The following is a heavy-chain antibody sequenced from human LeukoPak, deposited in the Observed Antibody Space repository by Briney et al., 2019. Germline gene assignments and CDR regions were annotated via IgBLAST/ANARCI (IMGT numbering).Heavy chain of an antibody. CDR1: GGTFSSYA. CDR3: ARGTYDFWSGYYPDRQFDP. D-gene: IGHD3-3*01. J-gene: IGHJ5*02. V-gene: IGHV1-69*05. CDR2: IIPIFGTA. Sequence: SVKVSCKASGGTFSSYAISWVRQAPGQGLEWMGRIIPIFGTANYAQKFQGRVTITTDESTSTAYMELSSLRSEDTAVYYCARGTYDFWSGYYPDRQFDPRGQGTLVTVSS.